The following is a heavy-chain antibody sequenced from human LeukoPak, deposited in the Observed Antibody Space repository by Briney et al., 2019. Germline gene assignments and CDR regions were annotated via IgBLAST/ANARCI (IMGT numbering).Heavy chain of an antibody. J-gene: IGHJ4*02. CDR3: ARVTGYMIEDYFDY. V-gene: IGHV4-4*07. CDR1: GYSISSGYY. D-gene: IGHD3-22*01. CDR2: IYISGST. Sequence: PSETLSLTCTVSGYSISSGYYWGWIRQPAGKGLEWIGRIYISGSTNYNPSLKSRVTMSVDTSKNQFSLKLSSVTAADTAVYYCARVTGYMIEDYFDYWGQGTLVTVSS.